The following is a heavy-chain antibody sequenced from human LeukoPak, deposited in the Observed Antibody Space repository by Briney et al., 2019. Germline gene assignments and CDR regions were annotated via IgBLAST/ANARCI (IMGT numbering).Heavy chain of an antibody. CDR3: VQEGPRGLAFDI. CDR1: GYTFTSYY. CDR2: INPSGGST. Sequence: GASVRVSCKASGYTFTSYYMHWVRQAPGQGLEWMGIINPSGGSTSYAQKFQGRVTMTRDTSTSTVYMELNSLRAEDTAVYYCVQEGPRGLAFDIWGQGTKVTVSS. J-gene: IGHJ3*02. V-gene: IGHV1-46*01.